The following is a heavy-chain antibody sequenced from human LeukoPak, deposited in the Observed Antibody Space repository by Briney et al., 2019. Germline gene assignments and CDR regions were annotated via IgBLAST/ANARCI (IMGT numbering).Heavy chain of an antibody. Sequence: PGRSLRLSCAASGFTFSSYGMHWVRQAPGKGLEWVAVISYDGSNKYYADSVKGRFTISRDNSKNTLYLQMNSLRAEDTAVYYCARGAVNYDILTGYYIPVAEYFQHWGQGTLVTVSS. CDR2: ISYDGSNK. J-gene: IGHJ1*01. D-gene: IGHD3-9*01. CDR3: ARGAVNYDILTGYYIPVAEYFQH. CDR1: GFTFSSYG. V-gene: IGHV3-30*03.